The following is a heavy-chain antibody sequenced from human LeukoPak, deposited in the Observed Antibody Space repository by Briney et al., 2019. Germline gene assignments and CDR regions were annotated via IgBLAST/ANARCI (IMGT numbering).Heavy chain of an antibody. CDR2: ISGSGGST. Sequence: PGGSLRLSCAASGFTFSSYWMSWVRQAPGKGLEWVSAISGSGGSTYYADSVKGRFTISRDNSKNTLYLQMNSLRAEDTAVYYCAKDPSAYYYGSGSYDYWGQGTLVTVSS. V-gene: IGHV3-23*01. D-gene: IGHD3-10*01. CDR1: GFTFSSYW. J-gene: IGHJ4*02. CDR3: AKDPSAYYYGSGSYDY.